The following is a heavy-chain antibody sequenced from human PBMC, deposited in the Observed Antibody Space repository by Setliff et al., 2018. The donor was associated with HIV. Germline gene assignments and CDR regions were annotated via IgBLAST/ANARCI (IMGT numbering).Heavy chain of an antibody. CDR1: GFTFTSYW. V-gene: IGHV3-7*01. CDR3: AREALSRDGYSYFDY. Sequence: HPGGSLRLSCAASGFTFTSYWMIWVRQAPGKGLEWVANINQDGSEKNYVDSVKGRFTISRDNAKNSLYLQMDSLRVEDTTVYYCAREALSRDGYSYFDYWGQGTLVTVSS. CDR2: INQDGSEK. D-gene: IGHD5-12*01. J-gene: IGHJ4*02.